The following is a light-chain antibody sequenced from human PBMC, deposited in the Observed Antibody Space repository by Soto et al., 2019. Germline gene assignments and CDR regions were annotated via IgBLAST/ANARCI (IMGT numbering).Light chain of an antibody. J-gene: IGKJ4*01. CDR3: QQYSTYPLT. CDR1: QSISSW. V-gene: IGKV1-5*03. CDR2: KAS. Sequence: DIQMTQSPSTLSASVGDRVTITCRASQSISSWLAWYQQKPGKAPKLLIYKASNLQSGVPSRFSGSASGADFTLPISSLQSDDFATYCCQQYSTYPLTFGGGTKVEIK.